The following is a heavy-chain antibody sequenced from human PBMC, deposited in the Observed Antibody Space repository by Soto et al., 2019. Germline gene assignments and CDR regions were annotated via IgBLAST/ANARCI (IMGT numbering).Heavy chain of an antibody. J-gene: IGHJ5*02. V-gene: IGHV6-1*01. CDR1: GDSVSSNSAA. Sequence: KQSQTLSLTCAISGDSVSSNSAAWTWIRQSPSRGLEWLGRTYYKSKWYNDYAVSVIGRITINPDTSKNQFSLQLNSVTPEDTAVYYCVRERKYQLLSWYWFDPWGQGTLVTVSS. D-gene: IGHD2-2*01. CDR3: VRERKYQLLSWYWFDP. CDR2: TYYKSKWYN.